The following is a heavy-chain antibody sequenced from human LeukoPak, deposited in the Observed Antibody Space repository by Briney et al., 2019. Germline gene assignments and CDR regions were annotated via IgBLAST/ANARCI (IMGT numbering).Heavy chain of an antibody. J-gene: IGHJ6*03. CDR2: IRYDGTNK. D-gene: IGHD4-17*01. CDR3: AREENGDFPYYYYYMDV. Sequence: GGSLRLSCAASGFTFSSYGMHWVRQAPGKGLEWVAFIRYDGTNKYYADSVKGRFTISRDNSKNTLYLQMNSLRAEDTAVYYCAREENGDFPYYYYYMDVWGKGTTVTVSS. V-gene: IGHV3-30*02. CDR1: GFTFSSYG.